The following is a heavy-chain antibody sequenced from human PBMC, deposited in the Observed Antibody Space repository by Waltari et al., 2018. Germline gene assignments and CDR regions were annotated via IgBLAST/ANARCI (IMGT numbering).Heavy chain of an antibody. J-gene: IGHJ4*02. CDR2: ISYDGSNK. CDR1: GFTFSSSA. CDR3: ARPRIAAAGPIDY. Sequence: QVQLVESGGGVVQPGRSLRLSCAASGFTFSSSAMHWVRQAPGKGLEWVAVISYDGSNKYYVDSVKGRFTISRDNSKNTLYLQMNSLRAEDTAVYYCARPRIAAAGPIDYWGQGTLVTVSS. V-gene: IGHV3-30*04. D-gene: IGHD6-13*01.